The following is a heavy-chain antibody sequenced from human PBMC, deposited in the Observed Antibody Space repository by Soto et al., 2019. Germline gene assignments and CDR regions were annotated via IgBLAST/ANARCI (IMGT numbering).Heavy chain of an antibody. Sequence: QVQLQESGPGLVKPSGTLSLTCAVSGGSIISSNWWSWVRQPPGKGLEWIGEIYHRGRPNDNPSLSRLVTISVDKFKNQFSLKLSSVTAADTAVYYCARYLVIAAAAYFHYSGKGTIVTVSS. CDR2: IYHRGRP. CDR3: ARYLVIAAAAYFHY. D-gene: IGHD6-13*01. V-gene: IGHV4-4*02. J-gene: IGHJ4*02. CDR1: GGSIISSNW.